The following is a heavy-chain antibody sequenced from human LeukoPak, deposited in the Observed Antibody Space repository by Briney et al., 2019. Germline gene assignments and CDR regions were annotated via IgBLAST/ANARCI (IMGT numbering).Heavy chain of an antibody. CDR3: TRHGRPVGTDWYFDL. D-gene: IGHD6-6*01. CDR1: GGSIGSYY. CDR2: ISYSGYT. Sequence: SETLSLTCTVSGGSIGSYYWSWIRQPPGKGLEWFGYISYSGYTNYKSSLKSRVTISVDTSKNQFSLKLSSVTAADTAVYYCTRHGRPVGTDWYFDLWGRGTLVTVSS. V-gene: IGHV4-59*08. J-gene: IGHJ2*01.